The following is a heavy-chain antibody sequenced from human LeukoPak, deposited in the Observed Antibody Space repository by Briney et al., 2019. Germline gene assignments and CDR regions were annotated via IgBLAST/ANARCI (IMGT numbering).Heavy chain of an antibody. CDR1: GFTFKSYA. CDR3: AKILERELQYYYYGMAV. CDR2: ISTAGDRT. Sequence: GGSLRLSCAASGFTFKSYAMIWVRQAPGKGLESVSSISTAGDRTYYTDSVKGRFAISRDNSKNTLYLQMNSLRAEDTDVYYCAKILERELQYYYYGMAVWGQGTTVTVSS. J-gene: IGHJ6*02. D-gene: IGHD5-24*01. V-gene: IGHV3-23*01.